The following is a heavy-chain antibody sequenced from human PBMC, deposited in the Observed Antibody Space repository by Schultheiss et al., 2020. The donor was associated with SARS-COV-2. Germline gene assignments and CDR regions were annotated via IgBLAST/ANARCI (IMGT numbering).Heavy chain of an antibody. Sequence: GGSLRLSCAASGFTFSSYAMSWVRQGPGKRLEWVAVIWYDGTNKYYADSVKGRFTISRDNSKNTLYLQMNSLRAEDTAVYYCARDSLDYYDSTEAFDIWGQGTMVTVSS. V-gene: IGHV3-33*08. CDR3: ARDSLDYYDSTEAFDI. J-gene: IGHJ3*02. CDR2: IWYDGTNK. D-gene: IGHD3-22*01. CDR1: GFTFSSYA.